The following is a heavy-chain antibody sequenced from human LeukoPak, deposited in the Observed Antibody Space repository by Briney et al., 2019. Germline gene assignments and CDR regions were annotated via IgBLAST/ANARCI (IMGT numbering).Heavy chain of an antibody. CDR1: GYTFTGYY. Sequence: GASVKVSCKASGYTFTGYYMHWVRQAPGQGLGWMGRINPNSGGTNYAQKFQGRVTMTRDTSISTAYMELSRLRSDDTAVYYCARAADYGDYNIWGQGTMVTVSS. J-gene: IGHJ3*02. CDR2: INPNSGGT. CDR3: ARAADYGDYNI. D-gene: IGHD4-17*01. V-gene: IGHV1-2*06.